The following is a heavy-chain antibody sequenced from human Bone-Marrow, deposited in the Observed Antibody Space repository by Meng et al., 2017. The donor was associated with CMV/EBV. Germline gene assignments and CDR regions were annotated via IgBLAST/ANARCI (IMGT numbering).Heavy chain of an antibody. V-gene: IGHV3-21*01. J-gene: IGHJ4*02. D-gene: IGHD1-26*01. CDR1: GFTFSSYS. CDR3: ASGSQGSIFDY. Sequence: GGSLRLSCAASGFTFSSYSMNWVRQAPGKGLEWVSSISSSSSYIYYADSVKGRFTISRDNAKNSLYLQMNSLRAEDTAVYYCASGSQGSIFDYWGQRTLVTVSS. CDR2: ISSSSSYI.